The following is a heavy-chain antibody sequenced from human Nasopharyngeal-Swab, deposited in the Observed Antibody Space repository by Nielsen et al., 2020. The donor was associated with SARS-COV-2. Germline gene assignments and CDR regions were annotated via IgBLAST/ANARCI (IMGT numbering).Heavy chain of an antibody. CDR1: GYIFADYG. CDR2: ISGYNDKI. CDR3: ATILSDGWTPFDY. V-gene: IGHV1-18*01. J-gene: IGHJ4*02. D-gene: IGHD5-24*01. Sequence: ASVKVSCKASGYIFADYGITWVRQAPGQGLEWMGWISGYNDKINYAQKFQGRVTMTTDTSTNTAYMELSSLRSEDTAVYYCATILSDGWTPFDYWGQGTLVTVSS.